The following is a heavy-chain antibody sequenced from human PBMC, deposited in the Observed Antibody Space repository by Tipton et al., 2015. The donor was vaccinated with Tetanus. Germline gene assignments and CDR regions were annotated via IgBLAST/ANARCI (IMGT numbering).Heavy chain of an antibody. Sequence: TLSLTCTVSGGSVRSGSYYWNWIRQPPGKGLEWIGNIYSYNGNTLQNPSLQSRVTISLDKSKNQFSLKLRSVTAADTAVYYCARSAVNWFDPWGQGTLVTVSS. CDR3: ARSAVNWFDP. V-gene: IGHV4-39*01. CDR1: GGSVRSGSYY. CDR2: IYSYNGNT. J-gene: IGHJ5*02.